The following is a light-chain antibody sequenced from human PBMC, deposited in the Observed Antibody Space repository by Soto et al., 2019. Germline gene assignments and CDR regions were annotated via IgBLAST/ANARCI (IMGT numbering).Light chain of an antibody. CDR1: KNDIGVYDF. Sequence: QSVLTQPPSASGSPGQSVTISCTGTKNDIGVYDFVSWYQHRPGKAPRLIIYEVVQRPSGVPDRFSGSKSGNTASLTISGLQAEDEADYYCCSYAGTYTYVFGTGTKVTVL. J-gene: IGLJ1*01. CDR3: CSYAGTYTYV. V-gene: IGLV2-8*01. CDR2: EVV.